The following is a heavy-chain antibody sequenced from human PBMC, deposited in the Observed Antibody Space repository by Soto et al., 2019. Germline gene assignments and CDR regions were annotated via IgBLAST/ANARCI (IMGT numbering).Heavy chain of an antibody. V-gene: IGHV4-30-4*01. D-gene: IGHD6-19*01. CDR3: ASRIAVPGLYYFDY. J-gene: IGHJ4*02. Sequence: SETLSLTCTVSGGSISSGDYYWSWIRQPPGKGLEWIGYIYYSGSTYYNPSLKSRVTISVDTSKNQFSLKLSSVTAADTAVYYCASRIAVPGLYYFDYWGQGTLVTVST. CDR2: IYYSGST. CDR1: GGSISSGDYY.